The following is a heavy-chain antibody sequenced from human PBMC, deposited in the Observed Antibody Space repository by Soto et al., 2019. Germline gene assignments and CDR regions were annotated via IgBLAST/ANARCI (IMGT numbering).Heavy chain of an antibody. V-gene: IGHV2-5*01. D-gene: IGHD3-3*01. CDR1: GFSLSTILEC. Sequence: SGPTLVNPTETLTLTFTFSGFSLSTILECVGWIRQPPGKALEWLAIIYWNDDERYSPSLSSRLTITKASSENQVVLTLTNMDPVDTATYYCAHSPYDFYSASAYFDPWGQGTLVTVSS. J-gene: IGHJ5*02. CDR2: IYWNDDE. CDR3: AHSPYDFYSASAYFDP.